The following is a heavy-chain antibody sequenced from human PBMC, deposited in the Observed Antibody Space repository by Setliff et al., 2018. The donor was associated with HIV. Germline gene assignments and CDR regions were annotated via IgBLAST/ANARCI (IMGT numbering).Heavy chain of an antibody. V-gene: IGHV1-69*05. D-gene: IGHD3-22*01. CDR3: ASTRLSYDSSGYDPHDAFDI. CDR1: GGTLSSYA. CDR2: IIPIFGTA. J-gene: IGHJ3*02. Sequence: SVKVSCKSSGGTLSSYAISWVRQVPGQGLEWMGGIIPIFGTANYAQKFQGRVTITTDESTRTAYMEVSSLRSEDTAVYYCASTRLSYDSSGYDPHDAFDIWGQGTMVTVSS.